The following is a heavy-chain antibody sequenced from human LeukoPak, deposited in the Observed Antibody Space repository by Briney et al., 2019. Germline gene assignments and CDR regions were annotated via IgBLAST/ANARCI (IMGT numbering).Heavy chain of an antibody. V-gene: IGHV4-39*01. CDR2: IYYSGST. CDR3: ARQGRYYDSSGYFW. D-gene: IGHD3-22*01. CDR1: GGFISSSSYY. Sequence: SETLSLTCTVSGGFISSSSYYWGWIRQPPGKGLEWIVSIYYSGSTYYNPSLKSRVTISVDTSKNQFSLKLSSVTAADTAVYYCARQGRYYDSSGYFWWGQGTLVTVSS. J-gene: IGHJ4*02.